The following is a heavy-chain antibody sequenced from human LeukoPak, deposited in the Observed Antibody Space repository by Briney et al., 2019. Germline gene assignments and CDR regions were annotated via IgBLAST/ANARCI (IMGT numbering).Heavy chain of an antibody. J-gene: IGHJ4*02. CDR3: RLEMAATIRDY. CDR1: GFTFSSSW. Sequence: PGGSLRLSCAASGFTFSSSWMHWVRQAPGKGLVWVSRISSDGSITRYADSVKGRFTISRDNAKNTLYLQMNSLRAEDTAVYYCRLEMAATIRDYWGQGAVVTVSS. CDR2: ISSDGSIT. D-gene: IGHD5-24*01. V-gene: IGHV3-74*01.